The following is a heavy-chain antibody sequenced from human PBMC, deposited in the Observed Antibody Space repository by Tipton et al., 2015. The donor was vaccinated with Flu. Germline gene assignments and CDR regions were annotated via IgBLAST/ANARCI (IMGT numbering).Heavy chain of an antibody. Sequence: TLSLTCTVSGGSISSYYWSWIRQPPGKGLEWIGRIYSSGSTNYNPSLKSRVTMSVDTSKNQFSLKMSSVTAADTAVYYCARFSVRGESDYWGQGTLVTVSS. CDR2: IYSSGST. D-gene: IGHD3-10*01. J-gene: IGHJ4*02. V-gene: IGHV4-4*07. CDR3: ARFSVRGESDY. CDR1: GGSISSYY.